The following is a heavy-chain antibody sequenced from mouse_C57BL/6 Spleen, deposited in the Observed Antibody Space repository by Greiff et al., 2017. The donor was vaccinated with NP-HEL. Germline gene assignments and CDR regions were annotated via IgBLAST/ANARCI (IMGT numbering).Heavy chain of an antibody. J-gene: IGHJ4*01. Sequence: EVQLQQSGPELVKPGASVKISCKASGYTFTDYYMNWVKQSHGKSLEWIGDINPNNGGTSYNQKFKGKVTLTVDKSSSTAYMELRSLTSEDSAVYYCAREEGYYYGSYYAMDYWGQGTSVTVSS. D-gene: IGHD1-1*01. CDR3: AREEGYYYGSYYAMDY. CDR1: GYTFTDYY. CDR2: INPNNGGT. V-gene: IGHV1-26*01.